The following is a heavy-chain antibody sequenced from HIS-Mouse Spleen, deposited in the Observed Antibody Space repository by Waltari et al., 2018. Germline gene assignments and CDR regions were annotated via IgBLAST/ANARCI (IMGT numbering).Heavy chain of an antibody. CDR1: GYTFTGYY. D-gene: IGHD6-13*01. CDR3: ARGYLAAGNFDY. CDR2: INPNSGGT. J-gene: IGHJ4*02. Sequence: QVQLVQSGAAVKKPGASVKVSCKASGYTFTGYYLHLVRQAPGQALEWMGWINPNSGGTNYAQKFQGRVTMTRDTSISTAYMELSRLRSDDTAVYYCARGYLAAGNFDYWGQGTLVTVSS. V-gene: IGHV1-2*02.